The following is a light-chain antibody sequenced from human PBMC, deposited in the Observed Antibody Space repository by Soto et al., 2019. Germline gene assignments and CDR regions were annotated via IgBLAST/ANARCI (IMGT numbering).Light chain of an antibody. CDR1: QDIRHF. Sequence: DIQMTQSPSSLSASVGDRVTISCQASQDIRHFLSWYLQKPGKAPKLLIFDASSLVTGVPSRFSGSGSGTDFTFTISSLQPEDIGTYYCQQHENPPITFGHGTRLQIK. V-gene: IGKV1-33*01. CDR3: QQHENPPIT. J-gene: IGKJ5*01. CDR2: DAS.